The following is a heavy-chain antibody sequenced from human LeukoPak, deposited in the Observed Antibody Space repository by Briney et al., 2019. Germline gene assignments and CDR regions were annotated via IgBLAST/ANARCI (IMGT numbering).Heavy chain of an antibody. Sequence: PSQTLSLTCTVSGGSIISDGYYWSWIRQHPGKGLEWVGYIYYSGSSYYNPSLKSRVTISVDTSKNQFSLKLNSVTAADTAVYYCARHEGDLLTFYKFWGQGTLVTVSS. D-gene: IGHD3-9*01. CDR3: ARHEGDLLTFYKF. V-gene: IGHV4-31*03. J-gene: IGHJ4*02. CDR1: GGSIISDGYY. CDR2: IYYSGSS.